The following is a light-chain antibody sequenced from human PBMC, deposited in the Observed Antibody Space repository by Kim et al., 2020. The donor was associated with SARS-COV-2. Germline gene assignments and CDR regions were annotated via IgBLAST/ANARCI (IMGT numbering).Light chain of an antibody. CDR3: QAWDSRSVVG. CDR1: KLGDKY. J-gene: IGLJ3*02. V-gene: IGLV3-1*01. Sequence: SYELTQPPSVSVSPGQTASITCSADKLGDKYACWYQQKPGQSPVVVIYQDNKRPSGIPERFSGSNSGNTDTLTISGTQAMDEADYYCQAWDSRSVVGFGG. CDR2: QDN.